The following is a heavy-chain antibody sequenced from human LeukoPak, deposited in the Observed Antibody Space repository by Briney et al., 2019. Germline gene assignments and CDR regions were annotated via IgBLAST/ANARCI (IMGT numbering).Heavy chain of an antibody. CDR3: AKGGGRSPDY. Sequence: GGSLRLSCAASGFTVSSNYMSWVRQAPGKGLEWVSAISGSGGSTYYADSVKGRFTISRDNSKNTLYLQMNSLRAEDTAVYYCAKGGGRSPDYWGQGTLVTVSS. J-gene: IGHJ4*02. V-gene: IGHV3-23*01. D-gene: IGHD2-15*01. CDR2: ISGSGGST. CDR1: GFTVSSNY.